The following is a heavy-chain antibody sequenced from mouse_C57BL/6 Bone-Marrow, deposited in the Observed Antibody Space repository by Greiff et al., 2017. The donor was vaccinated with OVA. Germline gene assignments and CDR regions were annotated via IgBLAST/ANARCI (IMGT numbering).Heavy chain of an antibody. CDR1: GISITTGNYR. D-gene: IGHD4-1*01. V-gene: IGHV3-5*01. J-gene: IGHJ4*01. Sequence: DVKLQESGPGLVKPSQTVFLTCTVTGISITTGNYRWSWIRQFPGNKLEWIGYIYYSGTITYNPSLTSRTTITRDTPKNQFFLEMNSLTAEDTATYHCARVTGTVAMDYWGQGTSVTVSS. CDR3: ARVTGTVAMDY. CDR2: IYYSGTI.